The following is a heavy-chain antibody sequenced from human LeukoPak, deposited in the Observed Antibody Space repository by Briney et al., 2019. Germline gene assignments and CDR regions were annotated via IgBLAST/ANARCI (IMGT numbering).Heavy chain of an antibody. J-gene: IGHJ4*02. Sequence: SETLSLTCTVSGGSTSSSSSYWGWIRQPPGKGLEWIGSIYYSGSTYYNPSLKSRATISVDTSKNQSSLKLSPVTAADTAVYYCARAKTGTLYYFDYWGQGTLVTVSS. D-gene: IGHD1-1*01. V-gene: IGHV4-39*01. CDR3: ARAKTGTLYYFDY. CDR2: IYYSGST. CDR1: GGSTSSSSSY.